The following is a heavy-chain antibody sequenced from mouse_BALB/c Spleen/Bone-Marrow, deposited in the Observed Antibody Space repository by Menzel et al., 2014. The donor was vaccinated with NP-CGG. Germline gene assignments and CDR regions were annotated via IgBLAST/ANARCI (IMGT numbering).Heavy chain of an antibody. Sequence: DVKLVESGGGLVKPGGSLKLSCAASGFTFSNYAMSWVRQTPEKRLVWVAIISSGGSYTYYPDSVKGRFTISRDNAKTILYLQMSSLRSEDTAMYYCARQDGFDYWGQGTTLTVSS. V-gene: IGHV5-9-3*01. J-gene: IGHJ2*01. CDR3: ARQDGFDY. CDR1: GFTFSNYA. D-gene: IGHD2-3*01. CDR2: ISSGGSYT.